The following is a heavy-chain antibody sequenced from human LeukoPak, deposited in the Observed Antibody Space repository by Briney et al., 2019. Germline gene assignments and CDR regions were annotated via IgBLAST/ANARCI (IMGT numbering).Heavy chain of an antibody. J-gene: IGHJ6*03. CDR1: GYTFSGYY. Sequence: ASVNVSCKASGYTFSGYYMHWVRQAPGQGLEWMGWINPNSGGTNYAQKFQGRVTMTRDTSISTAYMELSRLRSDDTAVYYCARDGSSIAAPILYYYYYMDVWGKGTTVTVSS. CDR3: ARDGSSIAAPILYYYYYMDV. V-gene: IGHV1-2*02. CDR2: INPNSGGT. D-gene: IGHD6-6*01.